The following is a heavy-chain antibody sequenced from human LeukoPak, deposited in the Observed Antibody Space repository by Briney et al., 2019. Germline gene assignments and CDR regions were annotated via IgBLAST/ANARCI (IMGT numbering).Heavy chain of an antibody. J-gene: IGHJ6*04. CDR1: GIRFSSYW. D-gene: IGHD1-14*01. V-gene: IGHV3-7*03. CDR3: ARGGSRVTTAGTMDV. Sequence: GGSLRLSCAASGIRFSSYWMNWVRQSPGKGLEWVANIKQDGNDKYYMDSVKGRFTISRDNANNLLYLEMNSLRVEDTAIYYCARGGSRVTTAGTMDVWGLGTTVTVFS. CDR2: IKQDGNDK.